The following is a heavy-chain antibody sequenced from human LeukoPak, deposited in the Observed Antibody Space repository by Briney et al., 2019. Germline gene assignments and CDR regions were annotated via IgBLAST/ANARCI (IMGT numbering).Heavy chain of an antibody. D-gene: IGHD3-22*01. Sequence: GGSLRLSCAASGFTFSSYEMNWVRQAPGKGLEWISFITTIGDVVHYADSVKGRFTTSRDNARDSLYLQMDSLRIEDTAVYYCMRDAPGVNTGDHWGQGTLVTVSS. CDR2: ITTIGDVV. CDR3: MRDAPGVNTGDH. J-gene: IGHJ4*02. CDR1: GFTFSSYE. V-gene: IGHV3-48*03.